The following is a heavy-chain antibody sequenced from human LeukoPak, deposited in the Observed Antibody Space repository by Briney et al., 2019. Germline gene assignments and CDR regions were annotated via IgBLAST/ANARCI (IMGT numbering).Heavy chain of an antibody. D-gene: IGHD2-2*01. CDR3: ARETRTVVPAAPYYYYYGMDV. CDR2: IYYSGST. CDR1: GVSISSYY. V-gene: IGHV4-59*01. J-gene: IGHJ6*02. Sequence: SETLSLTCTASGVSISSYYWSWLRQPPGKGLEWIGYIYYSGSTNYNPSLKSRVTISVDTSKNQFSLKLSSVTAADTAVYYCARETRTVVPAAPYYYYYGMDVWGQGTTVTVSS.